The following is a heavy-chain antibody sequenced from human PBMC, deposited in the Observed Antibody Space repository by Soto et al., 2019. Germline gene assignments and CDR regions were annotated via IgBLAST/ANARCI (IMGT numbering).Heavy chain of an antibody. J-gene: IGHJ6*02. CDR1: GFTFSSYA. D-gene: IGHD6-13*01. CDR3: ARDRRIKAAPHNDSSNSEDYYYGMDV. V-gene: IGHV3-30-3*01. CDR2: ISYDGSNK. Sequence: GGSLRLSCAASGFTFSSYAMHWVRQAPGKGLEWVAVISYDGSNKYYADSVKGRFTISRDNSKNTLYLQMNSLRAEDTAVYYCARDRRIKAAPHNDSSNSEDYYYGMDVWGQGTTVTVSS.